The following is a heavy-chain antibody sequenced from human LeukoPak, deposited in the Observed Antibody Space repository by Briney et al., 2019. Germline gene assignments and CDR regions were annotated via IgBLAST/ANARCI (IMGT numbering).Heavy chain of an antibody. CDR1: GFSFNYYA. D-gene: IGHD6-25*01. V-gene: IGHV3-30*04. CDR3: AGVGS. CDR2: ISFDGSNK. Sequence: PGGSLRLSCAASGFSFNYYAVNWVRQAPGKGLEWVAVISFDGSNKYYADSVKGRFTISRDNSKNTLYLLMNSLMAEDTAVYYCAGVGSWGQGTLVTVSS. J-gene: IGHJ4*02.